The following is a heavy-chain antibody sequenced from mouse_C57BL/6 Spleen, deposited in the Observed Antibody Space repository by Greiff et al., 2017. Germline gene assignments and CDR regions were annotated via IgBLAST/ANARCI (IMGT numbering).Heavy chain of an antibody. J-gene: IGHJ1*03. CDR3: ARRGSITPWYFDV. CDR2: IDPSDSYT. V-gene: IGHV1-69*01. CDR1: GYTFTSYW. D-gene: IGHD1-1*01. Sequence: QVQLQQPGAELVMPGASVKLSCKASGYTFTSYWLHWVKQRPGPGLEWIGEIDPSDSYTNYTPQFKGKSTLTVDKSSRTAYMQLSSLTSEDSAVEDCARRGSITPWYFDVGGTGTTVTVAS.